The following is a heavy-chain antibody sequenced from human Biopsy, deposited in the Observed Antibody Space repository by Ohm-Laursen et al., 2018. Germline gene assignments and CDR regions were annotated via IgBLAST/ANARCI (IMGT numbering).Heavy chain of an antibody. CDR1: RFTFSTYG. Sequence: SLRLSCAASRFTFSTYGMHWVRQAPGKGLEWVAVISFDGSNQKYADSVKGRFTISRDNSKNTLYLQMNSLRAEDTAVFYCVKDRGAAGTDYYYGMDVWGQGTTVTVSS. CDR2: ISFDGSNQ. J-gene: IGHJ6*02. CDR3: VKDRGAAGTDYYYGMDV. V-gene: IGHV3-30*18. D-gene: IGHD3-10*01.